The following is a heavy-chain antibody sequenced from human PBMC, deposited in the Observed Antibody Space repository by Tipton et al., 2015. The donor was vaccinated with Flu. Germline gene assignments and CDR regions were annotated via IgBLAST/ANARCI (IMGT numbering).Heavy chain of an antibody. V-gene: IGHV4-59*08. J-gene: IGHJ6*04. CDR2: IYYSGST. Sequence: TLSLTCTVSGGSISSYYWSWIRQPPGKGLEWIGYIYYSGSTNYNPSLKSRVTISVDTSKNQFSLKLSSVTAADTAVYYCARHGPATHPYDILTGYYSPVDVWGKGTTVTVSS. D-gene: IGHD3-9*01. CDR1: GGSISSYY. CDR3: ARHGPATHPYDILTGYYSPVDV.